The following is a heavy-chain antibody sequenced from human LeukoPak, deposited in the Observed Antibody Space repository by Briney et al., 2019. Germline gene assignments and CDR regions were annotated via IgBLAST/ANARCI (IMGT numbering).Heavy chain of an antibody. D-gene: IGHD3-3*01. CDR1: GYTFTDYP. CDR2: INPNNGDT. Sequence: ASVKVSCKASGYTFTDYPIHWVRQAPGQGLECVGSINPNNGDTKFAHKFQGRVSMTRDTSISTAYMELSSLGSDDTAVYFCVRDFWRGGGHYSDYWGQGTLVTVSS. V-gene: IGHV1-2*02. CDR3: VRDFWRGGGHYSDY. J-gene: IGHJ4*02.